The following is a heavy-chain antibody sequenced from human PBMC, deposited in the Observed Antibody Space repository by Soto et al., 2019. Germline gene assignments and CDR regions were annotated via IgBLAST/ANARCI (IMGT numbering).Heavy chain of an antibody. CDR3: ARHLTYCSAGSCYSDFPYYGMDV. D-gene: IGHD2-15*01. Sequence: ETLSLTCTVSCGSISSSSYYWGWIRQPPGKGLEWIGSIFYSGSTYYNPSLKSRVTISVDTSKNQFSLKLSSVTAADTAVYYCARHLTYCSAGSCYSDFPYYGMDVWGQGTTVTSP. J-gene: IGHJ6*02. V-gene: IGHV4-39*01. CDR2: IFYSGST. CDR1: CGSISSSSYY.